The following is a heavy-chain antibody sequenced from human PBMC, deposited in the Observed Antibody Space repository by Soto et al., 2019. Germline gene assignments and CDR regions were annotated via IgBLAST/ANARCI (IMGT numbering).Heavy chain of an antibody. J-gene: IGHJ6*02. CDR3: ARDDVFNWNYGSVLLGGMDV. D-gene: IGHD1-7*01. Sequence: GESLKISCAASGFTFSGYWMSWVRQAPGKGLEWVANIKQEGSEKYYVDSVKGRFTISRDNAKNSLFLQMNSLRAEDTALYYCARDDVFNWNYGSVLLGGMDVWGQGTTVTVSS. CDR1: GFTFSGYW. CDR2: IKQEGSEK. V-gene: IGHV3-7*01.